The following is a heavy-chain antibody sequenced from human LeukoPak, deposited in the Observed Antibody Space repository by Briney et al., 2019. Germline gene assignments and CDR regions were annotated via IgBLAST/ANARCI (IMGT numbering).Heavy chain of an antibody. J-gene: IGHJ4*02. Sequence: PGGSLRLSCAASGFTFSSYSMNWVRQAPGKGLEWVSVIYSGGSTYYADSVKGRFTISRDNSKNTLYLQMNSLRAEDTAVYYCARDLRYYDSGAYYFDSWGQGTLVTVSS. D-gene: IGHD3-22*01. CDR1: GFTFSSYS. CDR3: ARDLRYYDSGAYYFDS. CDR2: IYSGGST. V-gene: IGHV3-53*01.